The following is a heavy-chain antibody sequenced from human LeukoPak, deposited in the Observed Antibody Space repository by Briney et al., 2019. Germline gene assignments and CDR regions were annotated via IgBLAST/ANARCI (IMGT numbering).Heavy chain of an antibody. CDR2: IYTSGST. J-gene: IGHJ4*02. V-gene: IGHV4-61*02. CDR3: ARGRYYGSGSYYYFDY. D-gene: IGHD3-10*01. CDR1: GGSISSGSYY. Sequence: SETLSLTCTVSGGSISSGSYYWSWIRQPAGKGLEWIGRIYTSGSTNYNPSLKSRVTISVDTSKNQFSLKLSSMTAADTAVYYCARGRYYGSGSYYYFDYWGQGTLVTVSS.